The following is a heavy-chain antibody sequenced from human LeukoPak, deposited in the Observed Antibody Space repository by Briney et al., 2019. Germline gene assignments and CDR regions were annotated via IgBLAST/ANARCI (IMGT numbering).Heavy chain of an antibody. J-gene: IGHJ4*02. V-gene: IGHV3-48*03. Sequence: PGGSLRLSCAASGFTLSSYEMNWVRQAPGKGLEWVSYISSSGSTIYYADSVKGRFTISRDNAKNSLYLQMNSLRAEDTAVYYCARGGLSGYYLDYWGQGTLVTVSS. D-gene: IGHD3-22*01. CDR3: ARGGLSGYYLDY. CDR1: GFTLSSYE. CDR2: ISSSGSTI.